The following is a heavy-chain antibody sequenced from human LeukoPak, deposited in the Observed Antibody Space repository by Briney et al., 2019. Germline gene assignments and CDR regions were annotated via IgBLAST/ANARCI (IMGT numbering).Heavy chain of an antibody. CDR2: TSSSSTI. D-gene: IGHD4-23*01. J-gene: IGHJ4*02. CDR3: ARDYPLRSTVVTENFDY. CDR1: GFTFSSYS. Sequence: GGSLRLSCAASGFTFSSYSMNWVRQAPGKGLEWVSYTSSSSTIYYADSVKGRFTISRDNAKNSLYLQMNSLRAEDTAVYYCARDYPLRSTVVTENFDYWGQGTLVTVSS. V-gene: IGHV3-48*04.